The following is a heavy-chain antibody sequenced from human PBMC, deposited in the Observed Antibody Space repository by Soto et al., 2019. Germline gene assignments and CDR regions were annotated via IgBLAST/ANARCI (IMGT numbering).Heavy chain of an antibody. CDR2: IYYSGST. CDR1: GGSVSSGSYY. Sequence: QVQLQESGPGLVKPSETLSLTCTVSGGSVSSGSYYWSWIRQPPGKGLEWIGYIYYSGSTNYNPPPKSRVTISVDTSKNPFSLKLSSVTAADTAVYYCAREDYYDSSDRGQGTLVPVSS. CDR3: AREDYYDSSD. V-gene: IGHV4-61*01. J-gene: IGHJ1*01. D-gene: IGHD3-22*01.